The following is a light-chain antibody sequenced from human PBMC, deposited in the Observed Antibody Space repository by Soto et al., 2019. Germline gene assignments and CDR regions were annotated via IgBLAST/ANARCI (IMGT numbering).Light chain of an antibody. CDR1: HSISTN. CDR2: GAS. V-gene: IGKV3-15*01. Sequence: EIIMTQSPATLSVSPGEGATLSCRTSHSISTNLAWYQHKRGQSPRLLVYGASTRATGVPARFSGSGSGAEFTLRISSIPSEDCAVYYCQQYNSGPTFGGGTKVEIK. CDR3: QQYNSGPT. J-gene: IGKJ4*01.